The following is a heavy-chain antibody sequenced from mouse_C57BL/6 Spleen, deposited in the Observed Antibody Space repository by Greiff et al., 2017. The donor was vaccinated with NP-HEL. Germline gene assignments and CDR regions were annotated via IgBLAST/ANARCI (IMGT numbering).Heavy chain of an antibody. J-gene: IGHJ3*01. D-gene: IGHD2-4*01. CDR3: ARSDYYYGRAWFAY. CDR1: GYTFTSYW. V-gene: IGHV1-69*01. Sequence: VQLQQSGAELVMPGASVKLSCKASGYTFTSYWMHWVKQRPGQGLEWIGEIDPSDSYTNYNQKFKGKSTLTVDKSSSTAYMQLSSRTSEDSAVYYCARSDYYYGRAWFAYWGQGTLVTVSA. CDR2: IDPSDSYT.